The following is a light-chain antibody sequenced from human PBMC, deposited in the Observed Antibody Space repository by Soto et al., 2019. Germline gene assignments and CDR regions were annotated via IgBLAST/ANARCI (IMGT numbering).Light chain of an antibody. Sequence: QSVLTQPPSASETPGQRVIISCSGGSSNIGSNTVNWYQQVPGTAPKLLISNNNQRPSGVPDRFSGSKSGTSAFLAISGLQSEDEADYYCAAWDGDLNAVVFGGGTKLPS. CDR2: NNN. CDR3: AAWDGDLNAVV. J-gene: IGLJ2*01. CDR1: SSNIGSNT. V-gene: IGLV1-44*01.